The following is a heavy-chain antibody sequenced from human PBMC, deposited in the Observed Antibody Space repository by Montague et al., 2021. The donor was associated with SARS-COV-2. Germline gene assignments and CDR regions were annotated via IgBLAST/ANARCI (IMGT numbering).Heavy chain of an antibody. Sequence: QSVAEVKTPGESLKISCKGSGDRFTSYWIAWVRQMPETGLEWVGIIYPGDSDTRYSPSFQGHVTISADESISTAYLQWSSLKASDTAIYYCARVRSDHSYYDGSGSSGNFYYHYGLDVWGQGTTVTVS. D-gene: IGHD3-22*01. CDR1: GDRFTSYW. J-gene: IGHJ6*02. V-gene: IGHV5-51*01. CDR2: IYPGDSDT. CDR3: ARVRSDHSYYDGSGSSGNFYYHYGLDV.